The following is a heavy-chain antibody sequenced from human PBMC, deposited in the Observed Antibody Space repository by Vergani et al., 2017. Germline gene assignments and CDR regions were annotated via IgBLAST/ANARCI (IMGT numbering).Heavy chain of an antibody. V-gene: IGHV1-2*02. Sequence: QLVQSGPEVKKPGASVKVSCKASGYTFTGYYMHWVRQAPGQGLAWMGWINPNSGGTNYAQKFQGRVTITADESTSTAYMELSSRRSEDTAVYYCARSSYDSSGYYDFDYWGQGTLVTVSS. CDR2: INPNSGGT. CDR1: GYTFTGYY. CDR3: ARSSYDSSGYYDFDY. J-gene: IGHJ4*02. D-gene: IGHD3-22*01.